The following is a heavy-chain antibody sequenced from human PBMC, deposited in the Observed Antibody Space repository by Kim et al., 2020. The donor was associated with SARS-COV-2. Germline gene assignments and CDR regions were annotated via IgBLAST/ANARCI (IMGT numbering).Heavy chain of an antibody. CDR1: GDSTASSNW. J-gene: IGHJ5*01. CDR3: ERVLGGCSLSSCDLLS. Sequence: SETLSLTCSVSGDSTASSNWWTWVRQSPGKGLEWIGEIAIGQNTNINPSLRSRFTMSVDNTKNQFSLRMTDVTGADTAVYYCERVLGGCSLSSCDLLSWG. V-gene: IGHV4-4*02. D-gene: IGHD2-2*01. CDR2: IAIGQNT.